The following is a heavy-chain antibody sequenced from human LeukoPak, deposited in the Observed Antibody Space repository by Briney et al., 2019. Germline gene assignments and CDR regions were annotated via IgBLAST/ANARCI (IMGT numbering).Heavy chain of an antibody. J-gene: IGHJ2*01. Sequence: SVKVSCKASGGTFSSYAISWVRQAPGLGLEWMGGIIPIFGTANYAQKFQGRVTITADESTSTAYMELSSLRSEDTAVYYCARAGGIAAAGYFDLWGRGTLVTVSS. CDR1: GGTFSSYA. CDR3: ARAGGIAAAGYFDL. CDR2: IIPIFGTA. V-gene: IGHV1-69*01. D-gene: IGHD6-13*01.